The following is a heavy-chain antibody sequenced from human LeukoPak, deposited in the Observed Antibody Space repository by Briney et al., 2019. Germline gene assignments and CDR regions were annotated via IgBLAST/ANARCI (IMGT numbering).Heavy chain of an antibody. Sequence: GGSLRLSCAASGFTFSSYTMNWVRQAPGKGLECVSSITSSSSYIYYVDSAKGRFTISRDNAKNSLFLQMNSLRAEDTAVYYCARVLSGTLTFDHWGQGTLVAVSS. CDR3: ARVLSGTLTFDH. D-gene: IGHD3-9*01. CDR2: ITSSSSYI. V-gene: IGHV3-21*01. J-gene: IGHJ4*02. CDR1: GFTFSSYT.